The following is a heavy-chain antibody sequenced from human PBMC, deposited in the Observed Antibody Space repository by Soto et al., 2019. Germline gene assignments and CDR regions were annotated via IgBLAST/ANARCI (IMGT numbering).Heavy chain of an antibody. CDR3: ARGGASSRWLEP. Sequence: PSETLSLPCTVSGGPTSSGGYYWSWIRQHPGKGLEWIGYIYYSGSTYYNPSLKSRVTISVDTSKNQFSLKLSSVTAADTAVYYWARGGASSRWLEPRGQGTLVTVSS. CDR2: IYYSGST. D-gene: IGHD2-2*01. V-gene: IGHV4-31*03. J-gene: IGHJ5*02. CDR1: GGPTSSGGYY.